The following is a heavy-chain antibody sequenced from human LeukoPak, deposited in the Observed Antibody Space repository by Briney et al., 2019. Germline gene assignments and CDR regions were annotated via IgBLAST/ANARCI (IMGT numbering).Heavy chain of an antibody. V-gene: IGHV3-9*01. J-gene: IGHJ2*01. Sequence: PGRSLRLSCAASGFTFDDYAMHWVRQAPGKGLEWVSGISWNSGSIGYADSVKGRFTISRDNAKNSLYLQMSSLRAEDTALYYCAKDRALAGTAWYFDLWGRGTLVTVSS. D-gene: IGHD6-19*01. CDR3: AKDRALAGTAWYFDL. CDR1: GFTFDDYA. CDR2: ISWNSGSI.